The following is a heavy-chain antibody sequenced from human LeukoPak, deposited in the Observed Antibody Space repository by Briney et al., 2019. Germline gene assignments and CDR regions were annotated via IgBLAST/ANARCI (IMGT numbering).Heavy chain of an antibody. D-gene: IGHD3-10*01. CDR2: ISGSGDNT. Sequence: GGTLRLSCAASGFTFSSHGMSWVRQAPGKGLEWVSTISGSGDNTYYADSVKGRFTISRDNSKNTLYLQMNSLRAEDTAVYYCARVTYGSGTYGALDYWGQGTLVTVSS. CDR1: GFTFSSHG. V-gene: IGHV3-23*01. CDR3: ARVTYGSGTYGALDY. J-gene: IGHJ4*02.